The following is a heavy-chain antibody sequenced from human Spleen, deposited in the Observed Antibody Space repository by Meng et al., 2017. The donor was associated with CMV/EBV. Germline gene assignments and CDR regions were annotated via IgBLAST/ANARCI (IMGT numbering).Heavy chain of an antibody. CDR2: ISGSGDNT. D-gene: IGHD6-13*01. J-gene: IGHJ4*02. CDR3: ARDRVAAPGTCDY. Sequence: GESLKISCAASRFTFSGYAMSWVRQAPGKGLEWVSTISGSGDNTYYADSVKGRFTISRDNSKNTLYLQMNSLRAEDTAVYYCARDRVAAPGTCDYWGQGTLVTVSS. V-gene: IGHV3-23*01. CDR1: RFTFSGYA.